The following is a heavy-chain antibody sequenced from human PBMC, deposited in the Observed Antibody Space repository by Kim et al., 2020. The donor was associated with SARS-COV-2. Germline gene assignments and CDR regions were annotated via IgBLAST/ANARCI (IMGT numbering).Heavy chain of an antibody. Sequence: ASVKVSYKASGYTFTSYGISWVRQAPGQGLEWMGWISAYNGNTNYAQKLQGRVTMTTDTSTSTAYMELRSLRSDDTAVYYCARASPLTTADLNGGAFDIWGQGTMVTVSS. CDR2: ISAYNGNT. J-gene: IGHJ3*02. V-gene: IGHV1-18*04. D-gene: IGHD4-17*01. CDR3: ARASPLTTADLNGGAFDI. CDR1: GYTFTSYG.